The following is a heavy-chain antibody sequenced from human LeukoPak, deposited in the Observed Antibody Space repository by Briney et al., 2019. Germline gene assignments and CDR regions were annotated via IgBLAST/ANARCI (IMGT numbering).Heavy chain of an antibody. J-gene: IGHJ4*02. CDR2: IYYSGST. Sequence: SETLSLTCGVSGGSISSGKWWSWVRQPPGKGLEWIGSIYYSGSTYYNPSLKSRVTISVDTSKNQFSLKLSSVTAADTAVYYCARGKTVDYWGQGTLVTVSS. CDR1: GGSISSGKW. CDR3: ARGKTVDY. V-gene: IGHV4-4*02. D-gene: IGHD1-14*01.